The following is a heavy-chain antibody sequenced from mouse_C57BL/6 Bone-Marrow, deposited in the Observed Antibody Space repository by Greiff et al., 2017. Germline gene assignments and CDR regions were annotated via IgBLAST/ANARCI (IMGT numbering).Heavy chain of an antibody. CDR1: GFSLTSYG. J-gene: IGHJ3*01. V-gene: IGHV2-5*01. CDR3: AKLVYDGYPCAY. CDR2: IWRGGST. Sequence: QVQLKESGPGLVQPSQSLSITCTVSGFSLTSYGVHWVRQSPGKGLEWLGVIWRGGSTDYNAAFMSRLSITKVNSKSHVFFTMNSLQAADTAIYYFAKLVYDGYPCAYWGQGTLVTVSA. D-gene: IGHD2-3*01.